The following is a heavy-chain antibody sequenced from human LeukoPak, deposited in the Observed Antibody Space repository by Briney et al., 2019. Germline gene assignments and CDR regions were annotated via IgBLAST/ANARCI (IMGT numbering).Heavy chain of an antibody. CDR1: GFTFTSYS. Sequence: PGGSLRLSCAASGFTFTSYSMNWVRQAPGKGLEWVSTISGGGGSTYYADSVKGRFTISRDNSKNTLYLQVNSLRAEDTAMYYCARVDDLDAFDIWGQGTLVTVSS. V-gene: IGHV3-23*01. CDR3: ARVDDLDAFDI. D-gene: IGHD2-2*03. J-gene: IGHJ3*02. CDR2: ISGGGGST.